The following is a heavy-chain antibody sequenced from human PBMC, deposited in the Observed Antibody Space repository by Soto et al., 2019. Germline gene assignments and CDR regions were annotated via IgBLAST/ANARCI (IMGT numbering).Heavy chain of an antibody. CDR3: AHRVLRTVFGLVTTTAIYFDF. Sequence: QITLNESGPTVVRPTETLTLTCRFSGFSLTTSGVGVGWIRQSPGKAPEWLALIYWDDDKRYSASLKSRLTITEDTSKNQVGLTVSDLDPTDTATYYCAHRVLRTVFGLVTTTAIYFDFWGQGTPVAVSS. V-gene: IGHV2-5*02. CDR1: GFSLTTSGVG. J-gene: IGHJ4*02. CDR2: IYWDDDK. D-gene: IGHD3-3*01.